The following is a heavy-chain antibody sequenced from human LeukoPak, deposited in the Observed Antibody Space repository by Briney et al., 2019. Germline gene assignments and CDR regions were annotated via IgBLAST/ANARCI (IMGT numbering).Heavy chain of an antibody. V-gene: IGHV3-48*03. D-gene: IGHD6-13*01. CDR3: AKVSKGDIAAAGTTSPHFQH. CDR1: GFTFSSYE. CDR2: ISSSGSTI. J-gene: IGHJ1*01. Sequence: PGGSLRLSCAASGFTFSSYEMNWVRQAPGKGLEWVSYISSSGSTIYYADSVKGRFTISRDNAKNSLYLQMNSLRAEDTAVYYCAKVSKGDIAAAGTTSPHFQHWGQGTLVTVSS.